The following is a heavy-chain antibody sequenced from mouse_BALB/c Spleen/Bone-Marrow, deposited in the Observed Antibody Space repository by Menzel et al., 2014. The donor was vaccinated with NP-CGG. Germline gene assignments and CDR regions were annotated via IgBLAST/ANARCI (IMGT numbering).Heavy chain of an antibody. D-gene: IGHD3-1*01. Sequence: QVQLKESGAELVKPGASVKLSCKASGYSFTNYYMYWVKRRPGQGLEWIGEINPSNGGTNFNEKFKNKATLTVDKSSSTAYMQLSRLTTEDSAVYYCTRSNFGYWYFDVWGAGTSVTVSS. V-gene: IGHV1S81*02. CDR1: GYSFTNYY. J-gene: IGHJ1*01. CDR3: TRSNFGYWYFDV. CDR2: INPSNGGT.